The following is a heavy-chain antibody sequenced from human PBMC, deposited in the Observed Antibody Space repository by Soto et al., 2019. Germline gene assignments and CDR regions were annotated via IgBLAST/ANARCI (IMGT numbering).Heavy chain of an antibody. V-gene: IGHV4-39*01. Sequence: SESLSLTGVVSGASISSSSYYWGWLRQPPGKGLEWIGSIYYRGRTYYNPSFKSRVTISIDTAKNQFSLKLSSVTATDTAVYYCARQRTTVVTQAYFDHWGQGALVTVSS. CDR2: IYYRGRT. J-gene: IGHJ4*02. CDR1: GASISSSSYY. D-gene: IGHD2-21*02. CDR3: ARQRTTVVTQAYFDH.